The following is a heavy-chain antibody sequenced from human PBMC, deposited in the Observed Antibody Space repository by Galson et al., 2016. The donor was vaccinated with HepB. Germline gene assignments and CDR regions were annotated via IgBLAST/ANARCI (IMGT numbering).Heavy chain of an antibody. J-gene: IGHJ4*02. D-gene: IGHD6-13*01. CDR1: GYRLDELS. CDR2: FDPEDGEM. CDR3: ATGASAALGDFDN. Sequence: SVKVSCKVSGYRLDELSIHWVRQSPEKGLEWMGGFDPEDGEMIYPQKFQGRVTMTEDTSTDTAYMELSSLTFQDTAVYYCATGASAALGDFDNWGQGTLVTVTS. V-gene: IGHV1-24*01.